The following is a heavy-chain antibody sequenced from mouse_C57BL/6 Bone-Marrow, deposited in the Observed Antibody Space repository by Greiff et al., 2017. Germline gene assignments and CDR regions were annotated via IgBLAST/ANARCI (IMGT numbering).Heavy chain of an antibody. V-gene: IGHV10-1*01. D-gene: IGHD2-4*01. CDR1: GFSFNTYA. Sequence: DVKLVESGGGLVQPKGSLKLSCAASGFSFNTYAMNWVRQAPGKGLEWVARIRSKSNNYATYYADSVKDRFTISRDDSESMLYLQMNNLKTEDTAMYYCVGDYSWFAYWGQGTLVTVSA. CDR2: IRSKSNNYAT. J-gene: IGHJ3*01. CDR3: VGDYSWFAY.